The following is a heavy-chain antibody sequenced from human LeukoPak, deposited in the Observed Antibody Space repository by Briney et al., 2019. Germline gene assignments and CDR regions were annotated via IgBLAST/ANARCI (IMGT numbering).Heavy chain of an antibody. CDR1: GYTFTSYY. J-gene: IGHJ4*02. V-gene: IGHV1-46*01. Sequence: ASVKVSCKASGYTFTSYYMHWVRQAPGQGLEWMGIINPSGGNTSYAQKFQGRVTMTRDTSTSAVYMELSSLRSEDTAVYYCAREVVVTAPHLDYWGQGTLVTVSS. CDR2: INPSGGNT. CDR3: AREVVVTAPHLDY. D-gene: IGHD2-21*02.